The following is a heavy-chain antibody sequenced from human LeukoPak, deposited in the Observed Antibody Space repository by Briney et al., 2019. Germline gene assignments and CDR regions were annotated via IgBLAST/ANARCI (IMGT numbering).Heavy chain of an antibody. V-gene: IGHV4-4*08. D-gene: IGHD3-10*01. CDR1: GGSFSGYY. CDR3: ARVSYRGVIITQDYYFDY. Sequence: SETLSLTCAVYGGSFSGYYWSWIRQPPGKGLEWIGRIYTSGSTNYNPSLKSRVTISVDTSKNQFSLKLSSVTAADTAVYYCARVSYRGVIITQDYYFDYWGQGTLVTVSS. J-gene: IGHJ4*02. CDR2: IYTSGST.